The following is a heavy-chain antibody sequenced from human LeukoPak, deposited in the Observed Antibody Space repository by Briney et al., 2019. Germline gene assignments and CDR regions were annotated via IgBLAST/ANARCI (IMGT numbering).Heavy chain of an antibody. CDR1: GYTLTELS. Sequence: ASVKVSCKVSGYTLTELSMHWVRQAPGKGLEWMGGFDPEDGETIYAQKFQGRVTMTEDTSTDTAYMELSSLRSEDTAVYYCATSRVVTAIPELRWFGPWGQGTLVTVSS. J-gene: IGHJ5*02. V-gene: IGHV1-24*01. D-gene: IGHD2-21*02. CDR3: ATSRVVTAIPELRWFGP. CDR2: FDPEDGET.